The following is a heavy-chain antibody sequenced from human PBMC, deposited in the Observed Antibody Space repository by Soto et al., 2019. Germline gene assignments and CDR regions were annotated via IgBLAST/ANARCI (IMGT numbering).Heavy chain of an antibody. J-gene: IGHJ4*02. Sequence: QVQLVESGGGVVQPGRSLRLSCAASGFTFSSYGMHWVRQAPGKGLEWVAVISYDGSNKYYADSVKGRFTISRDNSKNTMYLPIQSLRAEDTAVYYCAKDPGYCSRSSCYLEYYFDYWGQGTLVTVSS. D-gene: IGHD2-15*01. CDR2: ISYDGSNK. CDR3: AKDPGYCSRSSCYLEYYFDY. V-gene: IGHV3-30*18. CDR1: GFTFSSYG.